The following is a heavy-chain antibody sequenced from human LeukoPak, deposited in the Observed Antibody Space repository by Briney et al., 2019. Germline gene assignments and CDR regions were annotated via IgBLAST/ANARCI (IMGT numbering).Heavy chain of an antibody. CDR1: GGSISSSSYY. D-gene: IGHD6-13*01. CDR2: IYYSGST. CDR3: ARLHRFIAAARMNWFDP. J-gene: IGHJ5*02. Sequence: SETLSLTCTVSGGSISSSSYYWGWIRQPPGKGLEWIGSIYYSGSTYYNPSLKSRVTISVDTSKNQFSLKLSSVPAADTAVYYCARLHRFIAAARMNWFDPWGQEPWSPSPQ. V-gene: IGHV4-39*01.